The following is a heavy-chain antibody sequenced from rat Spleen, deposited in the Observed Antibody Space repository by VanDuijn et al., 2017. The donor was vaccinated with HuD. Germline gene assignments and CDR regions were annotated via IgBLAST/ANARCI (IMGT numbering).Heavy chain of an antibody. V-gene: IGHV5-29*01. CDR2: ISYGDSSGHSNT. CDR3: ARRHYGYTDYFDY. CDR1: GFTFRNYG. Sequence: EVQLVESDGGLVQPGRSLKLSCAASGFTFRNYGMAWVRQTPTKGLEWVATISYGDSSGHSNTYYRDSVKGRFTISTDNAKSTLSLQMDSLRSEDTATYYCARRHYGYTDYFDYWGQGVMVPVSS. J-gene: IGHJ2*01. D-gene: IGHD1-11*01.